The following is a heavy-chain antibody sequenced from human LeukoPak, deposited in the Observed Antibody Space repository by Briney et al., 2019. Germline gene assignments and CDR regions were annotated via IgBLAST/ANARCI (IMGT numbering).Heavy chain of an antibody. Sequence: GGSLRLSCAASGLTFSSYAMSWVRQAPGKGLEWVSAISGSGGSTYYADSVKGRFTISRDNSKNTLYLQMNSLRAEDTAVYYCAKRDYGDYEVPFDYWGQGTLVTVSS. CDR3: AKRDYGDYEVPFDY. CDR1: GLTFSSYA. D-gene: IGHD4-17*01. J-gene: IGHJ4*02. V-gene: IGHV3-23*01. CDR2: ISGSGGST.